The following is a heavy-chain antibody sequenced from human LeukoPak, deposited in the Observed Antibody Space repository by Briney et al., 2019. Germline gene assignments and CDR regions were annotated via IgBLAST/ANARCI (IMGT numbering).Heavy chain of an antibody. Sequence: ASVKVSCKASGYTFTSFDMNWVRQATGQGLEWMGWMNPNSGNTDYAQKFQGRVTMTRNTSISTAYMELSSLRSEDTAVYYCARGLRYCSGGRCYFSPPYYYYMDVWGKGTTVTISS. J-gene: IGHJ6*03. V-gene: IGHV1-8*01. CDR2: MNPNSGNT. CDR1: GYTFTSFD. CDR3: ARGLRYCSGGRCYFSPPYYYYMDV. D-gene: IGHD2-15*01.